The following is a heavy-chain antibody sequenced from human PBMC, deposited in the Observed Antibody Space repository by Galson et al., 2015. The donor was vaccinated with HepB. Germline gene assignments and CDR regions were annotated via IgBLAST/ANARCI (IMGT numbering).Heavy chain of an antibody. J-gene: IGHJ4*02. CDR2: ISGSGGST. Sequence: SLRLSCAASGFTFSSYAMSWVRQAPGKGLEWVSAISGSGGSTYYADSVKGRFTISRDNSKNTLYLQMNSLRAEDTAVYYCAKDLGAMDIVATSLSWGQGTLVTVSS. V-gene: IGHV3-23*01. CDR3: AKDLGAMDIVATSLS. D-gene: IGHD5-12*01. CDR1: GFTFSSYA.